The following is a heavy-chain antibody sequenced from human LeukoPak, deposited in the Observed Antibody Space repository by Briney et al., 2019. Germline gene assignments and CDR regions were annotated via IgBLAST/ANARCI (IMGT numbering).Heavy chain of an antibody. CDR1: GYTFTGYY. CDR3: ARDRLSDYYYYGMDV. D-gene: IGHD3-3*01. CDR2: INPNSGGT. J-gene: IGHJ6*02. Sequence: ASVKVSCKASGYTFTGYYMHWVRQAPGQGLEWLGWINPNSGGTNYAQKFQGWVTMTRDTSISTAYMELSRLRSDDTAVYYCARDRLSDYYYYGMDVWGQGTTVTVSS. V-gene: IGHV1-2*04.